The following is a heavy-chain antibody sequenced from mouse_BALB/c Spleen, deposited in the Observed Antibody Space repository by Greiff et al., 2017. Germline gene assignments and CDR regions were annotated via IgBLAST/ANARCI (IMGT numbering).Heavy chain of an antibody. CDR2: IDPANGNT. Sequence: EVKLMESGAELVKPGASVKLSCTASGFNIKDTYMHWVKQRPEQGLEWIGRIDPANGNTKYDPKFQGKATITADTSSNTAYLQLSSLTSEDTAVYYCARWGMISYAMDYWGQGTSVTVSS. CDR3: ARWGMISYAMDY. J-gene: IGHJ4*01. CDR1: GFNIKDTY. V-gene: IGHV14-3*02. D-gene: IGHD2-4*01.